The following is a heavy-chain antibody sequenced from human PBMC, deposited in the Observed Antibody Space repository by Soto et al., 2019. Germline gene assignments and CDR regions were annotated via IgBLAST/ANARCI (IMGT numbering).Heavy chain of an antibody. Sequence: ASVKVFCKVSGYTLTELSMHWVRQAPGKGLEWMGGFDPEDGETIYAQKFQGRVTMTEDTSTDTAYMELSSLRSEDTAVYYCATDSSPFGGGSAFDIWGQGTMVTVSS. CDR3: ATDSSPFGGGSAFDI. CDR1: GYTLTELS. J-gene: IGHJ3*02. CDR2: FDPEDGET. V-gene: IGHV1-24*01. D-gene: IGHD1-26*01.